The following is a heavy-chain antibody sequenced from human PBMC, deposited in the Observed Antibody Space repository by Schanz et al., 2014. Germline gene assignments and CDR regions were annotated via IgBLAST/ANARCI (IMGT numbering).Heavy chain of an antibody. CDR3: ARLVGPSFYYGMDV. CDR1: GGSISSGGYY. Sequence: QVQLQESGPGLVKPSETLSLTCSVSGGSISSGGYYWSWIRQHPGKGLEWIGYIYDGGSTYYNPSLKSRVTMSIDTSENQFSLNLRSVTGADTAVYYCARLVGPSFYYGMDVWGQGTTVTVSS. D-gene: IGHD2-15*01. V-gene: IGHV4-31*03. CDR2: IYDGGST. J-gene: IGHJ6*02.